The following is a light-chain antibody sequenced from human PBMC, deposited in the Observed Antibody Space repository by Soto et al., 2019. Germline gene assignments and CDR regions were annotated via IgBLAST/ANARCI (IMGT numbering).Light chain of an antibody. CDR2: GNS. Sequence: QLVLTQPPSVSGAPGQRVTISCTGSSSNIGAGYDVHWYQHLPGTAPKLLIYGNSNRPSGVPDRFSASKSGTSASLAITGLQAEDEADYYCQSFDSSLSGYVFGTGTKLTVL. CDR1: SSNIGAGYD. CDR3: QSFDSSLSGYV. J-gene: IGLJ1*01. V-gene: IGLV1-40*01.